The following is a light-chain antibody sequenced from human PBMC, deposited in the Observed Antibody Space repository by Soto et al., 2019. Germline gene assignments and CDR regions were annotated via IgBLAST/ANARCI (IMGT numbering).Light chain of an antibody. J-gene: IGKJ4*01. V-gene: IGKV1-27*01. CDR3: QKYNSGPLT. Sequence: DIQMTQSPSSLSASVGDRVTITCRASQGFSSYLAWYQQKPGKVPKLLIYAASTLQSGFPSRFSGSGSGTDFTLTICSLQPEDVATYYCQKYNSGPLTFGGGTKVEIK. CDR2: AAS. CDR1: QGFSSY.